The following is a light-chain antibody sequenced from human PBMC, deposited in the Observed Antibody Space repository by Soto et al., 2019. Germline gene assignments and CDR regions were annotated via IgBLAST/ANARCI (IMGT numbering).Light chain of an antibody. CDR2: DAG. Sequence: DIQMTQSPSSLSASVGDRVTITCRASQDISNYLAWYQQKPGKVPTLLIYDAGTLQSGVPSRFSGSGSGTDFTLTISSLQPEDVATYYCQKYNSAPWTFGQGTKVEIK. CDR1: QDISNY. J-gene: IGKJ1*01. CDR3: QKYNSAPWT. V-gene: IGKV1-27*01.